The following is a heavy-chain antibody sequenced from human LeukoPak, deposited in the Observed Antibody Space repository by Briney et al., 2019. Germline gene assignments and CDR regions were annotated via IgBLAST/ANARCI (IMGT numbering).Heavy chain of an antibody. CDR2: IYYSGST. J-gene: IGHJ4*02. D-gene: IGHD3-10*01. Sequence: SETLSLTCTVSGGSISSYYWSWIRQPPGKGLEWIGYIYYSGSTNYNPSLKSRVTISVDTSKNQFSLKLSSVTAADTAVYYCAREAPDYGSGSYHFDYWGQGTLVTVSS. CDR1: GGSISSYY. CDR3: AREAPDYGSGSYHFDY. V-gene: IGHV4-59*01.